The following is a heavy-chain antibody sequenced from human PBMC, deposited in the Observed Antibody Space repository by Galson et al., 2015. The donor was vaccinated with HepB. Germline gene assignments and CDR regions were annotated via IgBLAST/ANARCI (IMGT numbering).Heavy chain of an antibody. J-gene: IGHJ4*02. D-gene: IGHD1-26*01. CDR3: ARDAQGGSYLRGFWFDY. Sequence: SLRLSCAASGFTFSDYYMSWIRQAPGKGLEWVSYISSSSSYTNYADSVKGRFTISRDNAKNSLYLQMNSLRAEDTAVYYCARDAQGGSYLRGFWFDYWGQGTLVTVSS. V-gene: IGHV3-11*06. CDR2: ISSSSSYT. CDR1: GFTFSDYY.